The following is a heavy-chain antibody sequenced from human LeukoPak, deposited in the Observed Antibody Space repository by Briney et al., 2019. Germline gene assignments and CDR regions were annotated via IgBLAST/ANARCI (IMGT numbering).Heavy chain of an antibody. D-gene: IGHD1-14*01. CDR3: ARDLPFGIRDFGY. V-gene: IGHV1-2*06. J-gene: IGHJ4*02. Sequence: APVKVSCKASGYTFTGYYMHWVRQAPGQELEWMGRINPNSGGTNYAQKFQGRVTMTRDTSISTAYMELSRLRSDDTAVYYCARDLPFGIRDFGYWGQGTLVTVSS. CDR1: GYTFTGYY. CDR2: INPNSGGT.